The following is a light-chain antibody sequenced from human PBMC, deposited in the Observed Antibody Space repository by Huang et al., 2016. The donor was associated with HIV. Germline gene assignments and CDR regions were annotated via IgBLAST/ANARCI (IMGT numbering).Light chain of an antibody. CDR1: QDITNY. CDR2: SAS. CDR3: QQLYGYPLT. Sequence: IQLTQSPSSLSGSVGDRVTITCRASQDITNYLAWYQQKTGKAPNLLISSASTLHNGVPSRFSGSGSGTDFTLIISNLQPEDSATYYCQQLYGYPLTFGQGTRLEI. V-gene: IGKV1-9*01. J-gene: IGKJ5*01.